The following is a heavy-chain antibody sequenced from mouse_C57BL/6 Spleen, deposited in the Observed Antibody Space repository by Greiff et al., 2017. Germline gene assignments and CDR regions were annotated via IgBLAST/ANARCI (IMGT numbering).Heavy chain of an antibody. D-gene: IGHD2-4*01. CDR2: ISYDGSN. CDR1: GYSITSGYY. CDR3: ARGLYDYGFDY. V-gene: IGHV3-6*01. J-gene: IGHJ2*01. Sequence: EVKVEESGPGLVKPSQSLSLTCSVTGYSITSGYYWNWIRQFPGNKLEWMGYISYDGSNNYNPSLKNRISITRDTSKNQFFLKLNSVTTEDTATYYCARGLYDYGFDYWGQGTTLTVSS.